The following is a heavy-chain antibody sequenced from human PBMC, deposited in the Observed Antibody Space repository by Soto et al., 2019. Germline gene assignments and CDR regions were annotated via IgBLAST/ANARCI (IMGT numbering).Heavy chain of an antibody. CDR3: ARHPHTIFGVVIIPVFDY. Sequence: SETLSLTCTVSGGSISSSSYYWGWIRQPPGKGLEWIGSIYYSGSTYYNPSLKSRVTISVDTSKNQFSLKLSSVTAADTAVYYCARHPHTIFGVVIIPVFDYWGQGTLVTVSS. D-gene: IGHD3-3*01. CDR1: GGSISSSSYY. V-gene: IGHV4-39*01. CDR2: IYYSGST. J-gene: IGHJ4*02.